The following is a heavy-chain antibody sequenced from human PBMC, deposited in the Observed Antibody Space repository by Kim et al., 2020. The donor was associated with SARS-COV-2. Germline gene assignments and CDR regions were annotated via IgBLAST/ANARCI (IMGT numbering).Heavy chain of an antibody. Sequence: SETLSLTCAVYGGSFSGYYWSWIRQPPGKGLEWIGEINHSGSTNYNPSPKSRVTISVDTSKNQFSLKLSFVTAADTAVYYCARVGRRWLQLPRNYYYGMDVWGQGTTGTVS. CDR1: GGSFSGYY. CDR2: INHSGST. CDR3: ARVGRRWLQLPRNYYYGMDV. J-gene: IGHJ6*02. V-gene: IGHV4-34*01. D-gene: IGHD5-12*01.